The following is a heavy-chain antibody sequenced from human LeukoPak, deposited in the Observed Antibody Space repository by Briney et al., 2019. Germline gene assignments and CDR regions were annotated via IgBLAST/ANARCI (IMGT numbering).Heavy chain of an antibody. D-gene: IGHD3-10*01. CDR1: GYTFTTYD. J-gene: IGHJ5*02. Sequence: ASVKVSCKASGYTFTTYDINWVRQATGQGLEWMGWMNPNSGNTGYAQKFQGRVTMTTDTSTSTAYMELRSLRSDDTAVYYCARGRGGTATMVRGVLDPWGQGTLVTVSS. CDR3: ARGRGGTATMVRGVLDP. V-gene: IGHV1-8*01. CDR2: MNPNSGNT.